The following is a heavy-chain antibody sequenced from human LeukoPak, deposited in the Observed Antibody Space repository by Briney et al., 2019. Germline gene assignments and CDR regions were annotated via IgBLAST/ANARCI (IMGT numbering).Heavy chain of an antibody. J-gene: IGHJ4*02. CDR1: GYTFTVYY. CDR2: INPNSGGT. CDR3: ARAHAYSSGWYYFDY. D-gene: IGHD6-19*01. V-gene: IGHV1-2*02. Sequence: ASVTVSFTASGYTFTVYYMHWVRQAPGQGLEWMGWINPNSGGTNYSQKFQGRVTMTRDTSISTAYMELSRLRSDDTAVYYCARAHAYSSGWYYFDYWGQGALVTVSS.